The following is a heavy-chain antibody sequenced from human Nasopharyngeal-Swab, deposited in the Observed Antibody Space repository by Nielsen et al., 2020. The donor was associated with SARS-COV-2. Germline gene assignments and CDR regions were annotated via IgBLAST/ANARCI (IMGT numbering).Heavy chain of an antibody. CDR2: IYYSGST. Sequence: GSLRLSCTVSGGSISSSSYYWGWIRQPPGKGLEWIGSIYYSGSTYYNPSLKSRVTISVDTSKNQFSLKLSSVTAADTAVYYCARDAYYYDSSGYYYNPWGYWAQGTLVTVSS. J-gene: IGHJ4*02. CDR3: ARDAYYYDSSGYYYNPWGY. D-gene: IGHD3-22*01. CDR1: GGSISSSSYY. V-gene: IGHV4-39*07.